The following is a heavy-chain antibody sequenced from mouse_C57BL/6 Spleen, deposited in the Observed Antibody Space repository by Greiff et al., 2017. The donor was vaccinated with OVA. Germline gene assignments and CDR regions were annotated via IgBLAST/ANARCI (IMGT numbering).Heavy chain of an antibody. CDR2: IRLKSDNYAT. CDR3: TGGVRRFAY. V-gene: IGHV6-3*01. J-gene: IGHJ3*01. D-gene: IGHD2-14*01. Sequence: EVKLMESGGGLVQPGGSMKLSCVASGFTFSNYWMNWVRQSPEKGLEWVAQIRLKSDNYATHYAESVKGRFTISRDDSKSSVYLQMNNLRAEDTGIYYCTGGVRRFAYWGQGTLVTVSA. CDR1: GFTFSNYW.